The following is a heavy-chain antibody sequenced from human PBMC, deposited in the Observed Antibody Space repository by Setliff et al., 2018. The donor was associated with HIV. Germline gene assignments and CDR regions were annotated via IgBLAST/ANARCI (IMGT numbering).Heavy chain of an antibody. CDR2: IYARGST. D-gene: IGHD3-10*01. J-gene: IGHJ4*02. CDR1: GYAISSGYY. V-gene: IGHV4-38-2*02. Sequence: ETLSLTCAVSGYAISSGYYWGWIRRPPGKGLEWIGSIYARGSTYYNPSLKSRVTISVDTSKNQFSLKLSSVTAADTAVYYCARELLRSWDGSENSYKPYYFDYWGQGTLVTVSS. CDR3: ARELLRSWDGSENSYKPYYFDY.